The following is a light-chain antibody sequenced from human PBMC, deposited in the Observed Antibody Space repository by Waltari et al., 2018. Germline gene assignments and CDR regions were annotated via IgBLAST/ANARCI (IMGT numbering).Light chain of an antibody. CDR2: QDN. CDR1: SPNSGRSY. CDR3: STWDSSLVL. J-gene: IGLJ2*01. Sequence: QSVLTQPPSVSAAPGQRVTISCSGSSPNSGRSYLSWYQQVPGTAPKLLMFQDNKRPSGVSDRFSGSKSGTSASLAITGLQTGDEADYYCSTWDSSLVLFGGGTRLTVL. V-gene: IGLV1-51*02.